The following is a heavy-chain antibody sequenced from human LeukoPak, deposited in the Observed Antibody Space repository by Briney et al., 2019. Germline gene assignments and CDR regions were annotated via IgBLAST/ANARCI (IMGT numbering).Heavy chain of an antibody. Sequence: ASVKVSCKASGYTFTNYYMNWVRQAPGQGLEWMGIINPRGGSTSYAQKFQGRVTVTRDTSTSTVYMELSSLRSEDTAMYYCAREGEIGYDLSDYWGQGTLVTVSS. V-gene: IGHV1-46*01. D-gene: IGHD5-12*01. CDR2: INPRGGST. CDR1: GYTFTNYY. J-gene: IGHJ4*02. CDR3: AREGEIGYDLSDY.